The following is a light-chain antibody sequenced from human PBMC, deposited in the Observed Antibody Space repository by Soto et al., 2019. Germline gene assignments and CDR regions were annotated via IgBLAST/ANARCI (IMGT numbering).Light chain of an antibody. V-gene: IGKV1-39*01. CDR2: AAS. Sequence: DIQMTQSPSSLSASVEDRVIITCRASQSISNHLNWYQQKPGKAPKLLIFAASSLQSGVPSRFSGSRSGPDFTLTISSLQPDDFATYYCQQYNSDWTFGQGTKVDIK. J-gene: IGKJ1*01. CDR3: QQYNSDWT. CDR1: QSISNH.